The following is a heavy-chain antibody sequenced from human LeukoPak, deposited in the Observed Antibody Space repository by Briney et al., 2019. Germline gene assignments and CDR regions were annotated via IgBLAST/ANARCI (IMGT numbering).Heavy chain of an antibody. CDR2: IYYSGST. CDR3: ARGRYGWLPFDY. V-gene: IGHV4-59*01. CDR1: GVSINSYY. Sequence: SETLSLTCTVSGVSINSYYWNWIRQPPGKGLEWIGYIYYSGSTNYNPSLKSRVTISVDTSKNQFTLKLSSVTAADTAVYYCARGRYGWLPFDYWGQGTLVTVSS. J-gene: IGHJ4*02. D-gene: IGHD3-16*01.